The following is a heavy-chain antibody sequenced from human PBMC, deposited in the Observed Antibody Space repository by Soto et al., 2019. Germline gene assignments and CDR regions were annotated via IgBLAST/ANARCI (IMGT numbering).Heavy chain of an antibody. CDR1: GGSISGYY. Sequence: PSETLSLTCTVSGGSISGYYWSWIRQPPGEGLEWIGYIHHSGSTNYNPSLKSRVTISVDTSKNQFSLDLSSVTAADTAVYFCARETAWSGFFEHWGQGTLVTVSS. V-gene: IGHV4-59*13. CDR3: ARETAWSGFFEH. CDR2: IHHSGST. D-gene: IGHD3-3*01. J-gene: IGHJ4*02.